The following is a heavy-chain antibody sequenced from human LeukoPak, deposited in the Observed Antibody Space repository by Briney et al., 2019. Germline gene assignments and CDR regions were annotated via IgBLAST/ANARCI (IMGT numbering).Heavy chain of an antibody. J-gene: IGHJ4*02. V-gene: IGHV4-59*01. CDR2: IYYTGT. CDR1: GGSISSYY. CDR3: ARRPMYYYDSSGYYRH. D-gene: IGHD3-22*01. Sequence: SETLSLTCTVSGGSISSYYWSWIRQPPGKGLEWIGYIYYTGTSYNPSLKSRVTISADTSKNQFSLKLSSVTAADTAVYYCARRPMYYYDSSGYYRHWGQGTLVTVSS.